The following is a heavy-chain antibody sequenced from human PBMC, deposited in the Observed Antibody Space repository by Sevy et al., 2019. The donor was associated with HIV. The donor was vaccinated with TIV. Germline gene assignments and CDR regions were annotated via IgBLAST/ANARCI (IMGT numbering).Heavy chain of an antibody. D-gene: IGHD3-22*01. CDR2: ISSSFYI. CDR3: AQVIGAKNHV. CDR1: GFTFSVYS. Sequence: GGSLRLSCAASGFTFSVYSMNWVRQAPGKGLEWVSSISSSFYIKYADSVTGRFTISRDNAKNSLYLQMNNLRADDTAVYYCAQVIGAKNHVWGQGTTVTVSS. J-gene: IGHJ6*02. V-gene: IGHV3-21*01.